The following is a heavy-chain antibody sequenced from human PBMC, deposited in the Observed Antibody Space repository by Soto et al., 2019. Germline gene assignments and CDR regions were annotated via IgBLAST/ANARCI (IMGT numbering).Heavy chain of an antibody. D-gene: IGHD1-1*01. CDR2: IKQDGSER. Sequence: EAQLVESGGGLVQPGGSLRLSCAASAFTFSNHWMNWVRQAPGKGLEWLANIKQDGSERNYVESVKGRFTISRDNAKNSLYLEMHSLRAEDTAVSYCARGFGTDYWGQGTLVTVSS. CDR1: AFTFSNHW. V-gene: IGHV3-7*01. J-gene: IGHJ4*02. CDR3: ARGFGTDY.